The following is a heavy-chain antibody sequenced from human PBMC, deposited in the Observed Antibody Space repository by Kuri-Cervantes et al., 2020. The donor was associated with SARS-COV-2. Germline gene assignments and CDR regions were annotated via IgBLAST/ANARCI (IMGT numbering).Heavy chain of an antibody. CDR3: ARSTSYWYFDL. V-gene: IGHV4-4*07. CDR2: IYTSGST. Sequence: ESLKISCTVSGGSISSYYWSWIRQPAGNGLEWIGRIYTSGSTNYNPSLKSRVTMSVDTSKIQFSLKLSSVTAADTAVYYCARSTSYWYFDLWGRGTLVTVSS. D-gene: IGHD2-2*01. CDR1: GGSISSYY. J-gene: IGHJ2*01.